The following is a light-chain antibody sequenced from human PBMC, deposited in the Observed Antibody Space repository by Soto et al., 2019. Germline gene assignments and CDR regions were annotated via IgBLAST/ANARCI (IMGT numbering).Light chain of an antibody. CDR1: SGDVGTYNL. J-gene: IGLJ1*01. CDR3: CSYAGSSTYV. Sequence: QSALTQPASVSGSPGQSITISCTGTSGDVGTYNLVSWYQQLPGKAPKLILYEGTKRPSGVSIRFSGSKSGNTASLTISGLQAEDEADYYCCSYAGSSTYVFGTGTKVTVL. V-gene: IGLV2-23*01. CDR2: EGT.